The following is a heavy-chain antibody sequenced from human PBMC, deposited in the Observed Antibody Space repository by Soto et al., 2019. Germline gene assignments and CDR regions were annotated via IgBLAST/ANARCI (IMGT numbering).Heavy chain of an antibody. D-gene: IGHD3-9*01. CDR1: GFTFSSYG. CDR3: AKDQGYFDWPHVCYGMDV. V-gene: IGHV3-30*18. CDR2: ISYDGSNK. Sequence: QVQLVEYGGGVVQPGRSLRLSCAASGFTFSSYGMHWVRQAPGKGLEWVAVISYDGSNKYYADSVKGRFTISRDNSKNTLYLQMNSLRDEDTAVYYCAKDQGYFDWPHVCYGMDVWGQGTTVTVSS. J-gene: IGHJ6*02.